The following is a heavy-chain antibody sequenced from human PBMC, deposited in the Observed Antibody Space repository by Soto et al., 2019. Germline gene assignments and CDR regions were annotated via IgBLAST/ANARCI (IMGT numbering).Heavy chain of an antibody. V-gene: IGHV4-39*01. CDR3: ARQNYIWGNSDS. CDR2: IFKSGST. J-gene: IGHJ4*02. D-gene: IGHD3-16*01. Sequence: SETLSLTCTVSGGSITGGNYNWAWIRQAPGKGLEWIGAIFKSGSTYYNPSLKSRVTISVDTSKNQFSLKLTFETAADTAVYYCARQNYIWGNSDSWGQGALVTVSS. CDR1: GGSITGGNYN.